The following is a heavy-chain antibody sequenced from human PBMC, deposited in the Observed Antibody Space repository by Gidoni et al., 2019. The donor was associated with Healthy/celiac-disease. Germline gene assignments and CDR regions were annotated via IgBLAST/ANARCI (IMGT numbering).Heavy chain of an antibody. CDR2: IRSKAYGGTT. CDR1: GFTFGDYA. Sequence: EVQLVESGGGLVQPGRSLRLSCPASGFTFGDYAMSWVRQAPGKGLEWVGFIRSKAYGGTTEYAASVKGRFTISRDDSKSIAYLQMNSLKTEDTAVYYCTRAVMATVRYYYYYGMDVWGQGTTVTVSS. V-gene: IGHV3-49*04. D-gene: IGHD4-4*01. CDR3: TRAVMATVRYYYYYGMDV. J-gene: IGHJ6*02.